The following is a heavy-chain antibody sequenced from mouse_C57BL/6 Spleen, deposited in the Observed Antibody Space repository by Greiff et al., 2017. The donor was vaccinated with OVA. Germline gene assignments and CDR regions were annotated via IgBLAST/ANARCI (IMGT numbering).Heavy chain of an antibody. D-gene: IGHD1-1*01. Sequence: VKLQESGPELVKPGASVKISCKASGYAFSSSWMNWVKQRPGKGLEWIGRIYPGDGDTNYNGKFKGKATLTADKSSSTAYMQLSSLTSEDSAVYFCARGELLRAMDYWGQGTSVTVSS. J-gene: IGHJ4*01. V-gene: IGHV1-82*01. CDR2: IYPGDGDT. CDR1: GYAFSSSW. CDR3: ARGELLRAMDY.